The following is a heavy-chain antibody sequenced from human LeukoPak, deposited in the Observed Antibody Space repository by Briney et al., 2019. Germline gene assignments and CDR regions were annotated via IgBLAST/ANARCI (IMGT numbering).Heavy chain of an antibody. CDR2: ISASNGNT. CDR1: GYTFTSYG. J-gene: IGHJ4*02. D-gene: IGHD3-3*01. V-gene: IGHV1-18*01. Sequence: VKVSCKASGYTFTSYGISWVRQAPGQGLEWMGWISASNGNTNYAQKLQGRVTMTTDTSTSTAYMELRSLRSDDTAVYYCARAETWYYDFWSGSPPFDYWGQGTLVTVSS. CDR3: ARAETWYYDFWSGSPPFDY.